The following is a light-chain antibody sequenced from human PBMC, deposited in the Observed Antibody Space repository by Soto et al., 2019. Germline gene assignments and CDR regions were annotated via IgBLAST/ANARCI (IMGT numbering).Light chain of an antibody. CDR2: GAS. V-gene: IGKV3-20*01. Sequence: EIVLTQSPGTLSLSPGERATLSCRASQSVYSSYLAWHQQKPGQAPRLLIYGASNRATGIPDRFSGSGSGTDFTLTISRLEPADFAVYYCQQYDSSPRGFGQGTRVEI. CDR3: QQYDSSPRG. CDR1: QSVYSSY. J-gene: IGKJ1*01.